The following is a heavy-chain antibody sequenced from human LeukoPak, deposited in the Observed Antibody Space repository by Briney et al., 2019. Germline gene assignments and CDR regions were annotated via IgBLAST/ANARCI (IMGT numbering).Heavy chain of an antibody. CDR3: AKNRDDFWSGYHGFDY. V-gene: IGHV3-30*02. CDR1: GFTFSSYG. J-gene: IGHJ4*02. CDR2: IRYDGSNK. D-gene: IGHD3-3*01. Sequence: GGSLRLSCAASGFTFSSYGMHWVRQAPGKGLEWVAFIRYDGSNKYYADSVKGRFTISRDNSKNTLYLQMNSLRAEDTAVYYCAKNRDDFWSGYHGFDYWGQGTLVTVSS.